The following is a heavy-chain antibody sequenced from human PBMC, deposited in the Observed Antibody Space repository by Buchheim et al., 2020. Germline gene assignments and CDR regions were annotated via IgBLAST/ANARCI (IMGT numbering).Heavy chain of an antibody. D-gene: IGHD4-17*01. CDR3: ARDGTTGGAGVFDF. V-gene: IGHV4-31*03. CDR1: GGSIVSGGYF. J-gene: IGHJ4*02. CDR2: IYYRGNT. Sequence: QVQLQESGPGLVKPSQTLSLTCTVSGGSIVSGGYFWSWIRQHPGKGLEWIGYIYYRGNTYYNPSLMSRVTIALDTSKNQFTLRLSSVTAADTAVYSCARDGTTGGAGVFDFWGRGTL.